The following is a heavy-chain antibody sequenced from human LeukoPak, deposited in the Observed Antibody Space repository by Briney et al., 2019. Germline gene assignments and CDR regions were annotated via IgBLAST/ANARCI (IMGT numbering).Heavy chain of an antibody. CDR2: ISSSSSYI. J-gene: IGHJ4*02. V-gene: IGHV3-21*04. CDR1: GGSISSGGYY. Sequence: ETLSLTCTVSGGSISSGGYYWSWIRQHPGKGLEWVSSISSSSSYIYYADSVKGRFTISRDNAKNSLYLQMNSLRAEDTAVYYCAKGPVLLWFGEFDLFDYWGQGTLVTVSS. CDR3: AKGPVLLWFGEFDLFDY. D-gene: IGHD3-10*01.